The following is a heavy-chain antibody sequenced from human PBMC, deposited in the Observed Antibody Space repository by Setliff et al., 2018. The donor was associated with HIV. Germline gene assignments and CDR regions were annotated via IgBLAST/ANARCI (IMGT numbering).Heavy chain of an antibody. D-gene: IGHD6-6*01. J-gene: IGHJ4*02. CDR2: IYYSGNT. CDR1: GGSISSEGYY. CDR3: ARDLLGSSSLVDY. Sequence: PSETLSLTCTVSGGSISSEGYYWSWIRQHPGKGLEWIGYIYYSGNTYYSPPLKSRLTISVDTSKNQFSLKLRSVTAADTAVYYCARDLLGSSSLVDYWGQGTLVTVSS. V-gene: IGHV4-31*03.